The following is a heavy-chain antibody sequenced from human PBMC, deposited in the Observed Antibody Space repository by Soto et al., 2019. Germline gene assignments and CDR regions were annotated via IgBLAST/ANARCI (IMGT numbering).Heavy chain of an antibody. J-gene: IGHJ4*02. CDR2: TYYKSKWYN. D-gene: IGHD2-21*01. V-gene: IGHV6-1*01. Sequence: SQTRSLTCAISGDSVSSNSAAWNWIRQSPSRGLEWLGATYYKSKWYNDYAVSVKSRIIINPDTSKSNFSLQLNSVTPEDPAVYYCASDTDCGPNHFDFCHQGTGVTVSS. CDR3: ASDTDCGPNHFDF. CDR1: GDSVSSNSAA.